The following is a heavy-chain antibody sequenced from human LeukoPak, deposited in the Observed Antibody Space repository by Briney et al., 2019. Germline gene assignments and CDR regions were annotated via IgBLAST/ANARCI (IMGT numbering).Heavy chain of an antibody. J-gene: IGHJ4*02. D-gene: IGHD3-3*01. CDR2: FDPEDGET. Sequence: ASVKVSCKVSGYTLTELSMHWVRQAPGKGLEWMGGFDPEDGETIYAQKFQGRVTMTEDTSTDTAYMELSSLRSEDTAVYYCATAVIGPFAVVTWYYFDYWGQGTLVTVSS. CDR1: GYTLTELS. CDR3: ATAVIGPFAVVTWYYFDY. V-gene: IGHV1-24*01.